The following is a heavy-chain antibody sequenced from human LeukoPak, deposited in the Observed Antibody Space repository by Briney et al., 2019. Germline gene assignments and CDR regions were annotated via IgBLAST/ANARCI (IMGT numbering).Heavy chain of an antibody. Sequence: SQTLSLTCAISGDSVSINSAAWNWIRQSPSRGLEWLGSTYYRSKWYKKYGLSVNSRITINPDPSKNQFTLQLNSVTPEDTAVYYCARGNNGYIDFWGQGILVTVSS. CDR1: GDSVSINSAA. D-gene: IGHD2-8*01. J-gene: IGHJ4*02. CDR2: TYYRSKWYK. CDR3: ARGNNGYIDF. V-gene: IGHV6-1*01.